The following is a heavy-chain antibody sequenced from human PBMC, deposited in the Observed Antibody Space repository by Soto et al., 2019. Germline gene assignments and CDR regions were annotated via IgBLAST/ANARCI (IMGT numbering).Heavy chain of an antibody. D-gene: IGHD7-27*01. J-gene: IGHJ6*02. CDR1: GGTFSSYA. CDR3: AALSGVVGPYYYYGMDV. Sequence: QVQLVQSGAEVKKPGSSVKVSCKASGGTFSSYAISWVRQAPGQGLEWMGGIIPIFGTANYAQKFQGRVTITADESTSTAYMAVSSLRSEDTAVYSFAALSGVVGPYYYYGMDVWGQGSTVTVSS. V-gene: IGHV1-69*01. CDR2: IIPIFGTA.